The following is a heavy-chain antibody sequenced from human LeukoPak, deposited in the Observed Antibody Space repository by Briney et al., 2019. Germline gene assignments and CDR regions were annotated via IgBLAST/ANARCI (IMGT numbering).Heavy chain of an antibody. CDR3: AKSYSSSYYGIFDF. Sequence: GGPLRLSCAASGFTFRSYAMSWVRQAPGKGLERVSAIYGNGGNTYYADSVKGRFAISRDNSKNTLHLQMSSLRAEDTAIYFCAKSYSSSYYGIFDFWGQGTLVTVSS. V-gene: IGHV3-23*01. CDR2: IYGNGGNT. D-gene: IGHD6-13*01. CDR1: GFTFRSYA. J-gene: IGHJ4*02.